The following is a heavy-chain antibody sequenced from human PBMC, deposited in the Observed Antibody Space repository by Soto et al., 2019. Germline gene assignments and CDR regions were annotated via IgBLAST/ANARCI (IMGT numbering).Heavy chain of an antibody. D-gene: IGHD5-18*01. V-gene: IGHV3-30-3*01. CDR3: ARDSTSSIQLWSLDY. J-gene: IGHJ4*02. Sequence: QVQLVESGGGVVQPGRSLRLSCAASGFTFSSYAMHWVRQAPGKGLEWVAVISYDGSNKYYADSVKGRFTISRDNSKNTLYLQRNSLRAEDTAVYYCARDSTSSIQLWSLDYWGQGTLVTVSS. CDR2: ISYDGSNK. CDR1: GFTFSSYA.